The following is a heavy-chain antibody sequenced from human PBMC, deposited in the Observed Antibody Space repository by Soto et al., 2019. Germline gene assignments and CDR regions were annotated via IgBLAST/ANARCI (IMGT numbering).Heavy chain of an antibody. V-gene: IGHV4-59*01. D-gene: IGHD5-18*01. CDR1: GGSISGFY. J-gene: IGHJ4*02. Sequence: SETLSLTCTVSGGSISGFYWTWIRQPPGKGLEWIGYISYSGSTNYNPSLKSRVTISVDTSKNQFSLKLSSVTAADTAVYYCARGYVDTAMITPWLGFPLDYWGQGTLVTVSS. CDR3: ARGYVDTAMITPWLGFPLDY. CDR2: ISYSGST.